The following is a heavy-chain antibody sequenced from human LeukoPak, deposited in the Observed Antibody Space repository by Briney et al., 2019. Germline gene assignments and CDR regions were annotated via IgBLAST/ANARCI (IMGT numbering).Heavy chain of an antibody. CDR2: SDPKTGAT. J-gene: IGHJ4*02. CDR1: GYTFTSYY. V-gene: IGHV1-2*02. CDR3: ARANSYDNNGYSPELRY. Sequence: VASVKVSCKASGYTFTSYYIHWLRQAPGQGFEWMGWSDPKTGATKYEHFLGRVTMTSDTSCRTAYMELTSLTFDDTAIYYCARANSYDNNGYSPELRYWGRGTLVTVSS. D-gene: IGHD3-22*01.